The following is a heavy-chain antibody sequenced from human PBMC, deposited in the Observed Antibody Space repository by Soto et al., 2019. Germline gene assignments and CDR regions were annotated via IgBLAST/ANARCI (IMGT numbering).Heavy chain of an antibody. CDR3: AGAGYYYGSSFDS. J-gene: IGHJ4*02. Sequence: LRLSCAGSGATFCGDSMKWGRQGLGKRVEWGSYISSRGGDIHYADSVKGRFTISRDNARNSLYLQLNSPRAEDTAVYYCAGAGYYYGSSFDSWGQGTLVTVSS. CDR2: ISSRGGDI. V-gene: IGHV3-21*01. CDR1: GATFCGDS. D-gene: IGHD3-10*01.